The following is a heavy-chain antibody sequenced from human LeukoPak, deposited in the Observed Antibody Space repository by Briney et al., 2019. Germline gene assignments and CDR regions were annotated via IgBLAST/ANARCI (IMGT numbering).Heavy chain of an antibody. Sequence: GGSLRLSCAASGFTFSSYEMNWVRQAPGKGLEWVSYISSSGSTIYYADSVKGRFTISRDNAKNSLYLQMNSLRAEDTAVYYCARDRRRYYDSSGYSDAFDIWGQGTMVTVSS. J-gene: IGHJ3*02. V-gene: IGHV3-48*03. D-gene: IGHD3-22*01. CDR2: ISSSGSTI. CDR1: GFTFSSYE. CDR3: ARDRRRYYDSSGYSDAFDI.